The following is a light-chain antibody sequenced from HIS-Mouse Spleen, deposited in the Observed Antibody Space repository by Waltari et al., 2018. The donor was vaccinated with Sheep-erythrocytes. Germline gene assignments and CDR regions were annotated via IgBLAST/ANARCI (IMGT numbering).Light chain of an antibody. CDR3: CSYAGSYNHV. V-gene: IGLV3-1*01. CDR1: KLGDKY. CDR2: QDS. J-gene: IGLJ1*01. Sequence: SYELTQPPSVSVSPGQTASITCSGDKLGDKYACWYHQMPGQSPVLVIYQDSKRPSGNPERFSGSKSGNTASLTISGLQAEDEADYYCCSYAGSYNHVFATGTKVTVL.